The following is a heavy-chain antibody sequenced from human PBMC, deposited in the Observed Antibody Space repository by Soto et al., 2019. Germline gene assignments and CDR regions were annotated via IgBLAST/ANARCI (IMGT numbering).Heavy chain of an antibody. J-gene: IGHJ6*02. CDR3: AQYSGYSSSWYSFYYYGMDV. CDR1: GGSFSGYY. Sequence: SETLSLTCAVYGGSFSGYYWSWIRQPPGKELEWIGEINHSGSTNYNPSLKSRVTISVDTSKNQFSLKLSSVTAADTAVYYCAQYSGYSSSWYSFYYYGMDVWGQGTTVTVSS. CDR2: INHSGST. V-gene: IGHV4-34*01. D-gene: IGHD6-13*01.